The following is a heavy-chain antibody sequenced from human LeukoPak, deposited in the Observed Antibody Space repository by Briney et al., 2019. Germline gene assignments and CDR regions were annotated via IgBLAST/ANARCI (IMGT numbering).Heavy chain of an antibody. D-gene: IGHD2-15*01. CDR1: GYTFTSYD. Sequence: ASVKVSCKASGYTFTSYDINWVRQATGQGLEWMGWMNANSGNTGYAQKFQGRVTITRNTSISTAYMELSSLRSEDTAVFYCASATLRCSFGSCYEMDDWGKGTTVTVSS. CDR2: MNANSGNT. V-gene: IGHV1-8*03. CDR3: ASATLRCSFGSCYEMDD. J-gene: IGHJ6*04.